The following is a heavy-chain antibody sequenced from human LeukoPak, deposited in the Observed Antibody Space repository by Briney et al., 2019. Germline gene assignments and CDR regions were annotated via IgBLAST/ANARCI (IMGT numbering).Heavy chain of an antibody. J-gene: IGHJ6*02. CDR1: GGSISSGGYY. V-gene: IGHV4-31*03. CDR2: IYYSGST. Sequence: SQTLSLTCTVSGGSISSGGYYWSWIRQHPGKGLEWIGYIYYSGSTYYNPSLKSRVTISVDTSKNQFSLKLSSVTAADTAVYYCARDYYDSSGYYPLYYYYYGMDVWGQGTTVTVSS. CDR3: ARDYYDSSGYYPLYYYYYGMDV. D-gene: IGHD3-22*01.